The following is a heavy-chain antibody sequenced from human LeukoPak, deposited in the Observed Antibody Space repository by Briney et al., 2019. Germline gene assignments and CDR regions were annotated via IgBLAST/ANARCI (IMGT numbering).Heavy chain of an antibody. CDR1: GFIFNTYA. CDR2: IGTAGDT. CDR3: ARVKDGYNYIDY. D-gene: IGHD5-24*01. Sequence: GGSLRLSCAVSGFIFNTYAMTWVRQAPGKGLEWVSAIGTAGDTYYPGSVKGRFTISRENAKSSLYLQMNSLRAGDTAVYYCARVKDGYNYIDYWGQGTLVTVSS. J-gene: IGHJ4*02. V-gene: IGHV3-13*04.